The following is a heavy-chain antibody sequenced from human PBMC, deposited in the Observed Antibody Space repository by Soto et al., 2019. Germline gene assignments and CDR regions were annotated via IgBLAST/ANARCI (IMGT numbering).Heavy chain of an antibody. V-gene: IGHV3-23*01. CDR3: ARASCGDTCYYRIDY. CDR1: DYTFDSHA. D-gene: IGHD2-15*01. J-gene: IGHJ4*02. Sequence: EVQLLESGGGLVQPGGSLRLSCAAADYTFDSHAMSWVRRAPGKGLEWVSSITGGGDITYYADSVKGRFTISRDNFKNTLYLQMHSLRGEDTAVYYCARASCGDTCYYRIDYWGQGTLVTVSS. CDR2: ITGGGDIT.